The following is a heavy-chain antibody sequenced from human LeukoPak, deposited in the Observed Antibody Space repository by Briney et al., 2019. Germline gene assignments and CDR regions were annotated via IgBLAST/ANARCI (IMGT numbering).Heavy chain of an antibody. CDR1: GYTFTSYA. CDR2: INAGNGNT. D-gene: IGHD3-3*01. CDR3: ARVLKWSAIDY. J-gene: IGHJ4*02. Sequence: GASVKVSCKASGYTFTSYAMYWVRQAPGQRLEWMGWINAGNGNTKYSQEFQGRVTITRDTSASTAYMELSRLRSDDTAVYYCARVLKWSAIDYWGQGTLVTVSS. V-gene: IGHV1-3*01.